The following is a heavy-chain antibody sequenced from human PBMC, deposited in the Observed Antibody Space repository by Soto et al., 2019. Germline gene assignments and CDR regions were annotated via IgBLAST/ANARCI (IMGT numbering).Heavy chain of an antibody. CDR3: AKFYDFWSGYLATGPKGDAFDI. CDR1: GGSIYTDDW. D-gene: IGHD3-3*01. CDR2: VHQFVGT. Sequence: SETLSLTCAVSGGSIYTDDWWTWVRQTPGKGLEWIGEVHQFVGTNYNPSLRNRVTISIDKSKNQFSLELTSVTAADTAVYYCAKFYDFWSGYLATGPKGDAFDIWGQGTMVTVSS. J-gene: IGHJ3*02. V-gene: IGHV4-4*02.